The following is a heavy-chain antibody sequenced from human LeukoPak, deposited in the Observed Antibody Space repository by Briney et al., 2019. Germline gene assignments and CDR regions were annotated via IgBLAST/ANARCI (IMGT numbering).Heavy chain of an antibody. CDR3: ARATLYSSSSWYFDL. Sequence: NPSETLSLTCTVSGGSISSYYWSWIRQPPGKGLEWIGYIYYSGSTNYNPSLKSRVTISVDTSKNQFSLKLSSVTAADTAVYYCARATLYSSSSWYFDLWGRGTLVTVSS. V-gene: IGHV4-59*01. CDR2: IYYSGST. J-gene: IGHJ2*01. CDR1: GGSISSYY. D-gene: IGHD6-13*01.